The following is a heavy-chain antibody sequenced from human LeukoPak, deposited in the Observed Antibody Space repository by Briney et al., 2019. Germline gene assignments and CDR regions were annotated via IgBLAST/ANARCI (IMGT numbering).Heavy chain of an antibody. J-gene: IGHJ4*02. V-gene: IGHV4-59*01. CDR3: ARVRRDGYNYYGYFDY. CDR2: IYYSGST. Sequence: PSETLSLTCTVSGGSISSYYWSWIRQPPGKGVEWIGYIYYSGSTNYNPSLKSRVTISVDTSKNQFSLKLSSVTAADTAVYYCARVRRDGYNYYGYFDYWGQGTLVTVSS. D-gene: IGHD5-24*01. CDR1: GGSISSYY.